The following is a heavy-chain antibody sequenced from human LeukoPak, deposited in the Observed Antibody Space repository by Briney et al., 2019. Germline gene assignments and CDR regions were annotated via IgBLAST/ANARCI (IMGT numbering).Heavy chain of an antibody. CDR3: ARSAGSSEFDN. CDR2: INPAGGST. J-gene: IGHJ4*02. CDR1: GYIFINYY. Sequence: ASVRVSCKASGYIFINYYIHWVRQAPGQGLEWMGIINPAGGSTTYAQKFQGRVTMTRDTSTCTVYMELSSLKSEDTAFYYCARSAGSSEFDNWGQGTLVTVSS. V-gene: IGHV1-46*01. D-gene: IGHD6-6*01.